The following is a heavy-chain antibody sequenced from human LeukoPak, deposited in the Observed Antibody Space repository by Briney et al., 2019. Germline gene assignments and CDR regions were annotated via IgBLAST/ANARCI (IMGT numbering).Heavy chain of an antibody. J-gene: IGHJ4*02. CDR1: GLTVANAW. V-gene: IGHV3-15*07. Sequence: GGSLRLSCSASGLTVANAWMNWVRQAPGEGLDWVGRIASKTDGGATDYAAPVKGRFTISRDDSKNTLNLQMNSLKTEDTAVYYCTTGIRGDWGQGTLVTVSS. D-gene: IGHD3-10*01. CDR3: TTGIRGD. CDR2: IASKTDGGAT.